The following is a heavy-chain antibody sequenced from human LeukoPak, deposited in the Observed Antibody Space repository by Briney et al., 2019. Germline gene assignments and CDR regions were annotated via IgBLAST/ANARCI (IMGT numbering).Heavy chain of an antibody. CDR3: AKDLKGKLVQPIGNFDH. CDR2: ISYDGSNK. Sequence: PGRSLRLSCAASGFTFSSYGMHWVRQAPGKGLEWVAVISYDGSNKYYADSVKGRFTISRDNSKNTLYLQMNSLRAEDTAVYYCAKDLKGKLVQPIGNFDHWGQGTLVTVSS. D-gene: IGHD6-13*01. CDR1: GFTFSSYG. J-gene: IGHJ4*02. V-gene: IGHV3-30*18.